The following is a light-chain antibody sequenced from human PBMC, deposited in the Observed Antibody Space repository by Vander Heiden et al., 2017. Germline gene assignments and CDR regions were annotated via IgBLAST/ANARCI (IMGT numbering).Light chain of an antibody. Sequence: DIVMTQSQDSLAVSLGERASINCKSSQSVLYSSNNKNNLAWYQQKPGQPPKLLIYWASSRTSGVPDRFSGSGSGTDFTLTISSLQAEDVAVYYCQQYDSSPYTFGQGTKLELK. J-gene: IGKJ2*01. V-gene: IGKV4-1*01. CDR2: WAS. CDR1: QSVLYSSNNKNN. CDR3: QQYDSSPYT.